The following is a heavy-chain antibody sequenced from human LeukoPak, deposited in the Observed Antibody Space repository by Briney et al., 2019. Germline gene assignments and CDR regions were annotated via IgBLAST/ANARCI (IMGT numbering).Heavy chain of an antibody. Sequence: PSETLSLTCTVSGGSIRSSSYYWGWIRQPPGKGLEWNGTIYYSGSTYYNPSLKSRVTVSVDTSKNQFSLKLSSVTAADTAVYYCAGCSGASCYYITSPLYFDYWGQGTLVTVSS. V-gene: IGHV4-39*07. J-gene: IGHJ4*02. CDR1: GGSIRSSSYY. D-gene: IGHD2-15*01. CDR3: AGCSGASCYYITSPLYFDY. CDR2: IYYSGST.